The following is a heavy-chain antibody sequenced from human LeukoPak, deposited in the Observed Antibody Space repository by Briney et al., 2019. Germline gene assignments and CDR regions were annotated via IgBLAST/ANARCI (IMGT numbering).Heavy chain of an antibody. V-gene: IGHV4-59*02. D-gene: IGHD1-26*01. CDR3: ARWDSGSYFLDY. J-gene: IGHJ4*02. CDR2: IYYSGST. CDR1: GGSVSSYY. Sequence: SETLSLTCTVSGGSVSSYYWNWIRQPPGKGLEWIGYIYYSGSTNYNPSLKSRVTISVDTSKNQFSLKLNSVTAADTAVYYCARWDSGSYFLDYWGQGTLVTVSS.